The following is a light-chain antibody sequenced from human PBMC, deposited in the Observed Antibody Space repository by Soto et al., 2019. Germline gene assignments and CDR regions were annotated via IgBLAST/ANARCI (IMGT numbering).Light chain of an antibody. CDR3: LQDINYPWT. J-gene: IGKJ1*01. V-gene: IGKV1-6*01. CDR2: GAS. Sequence: AIQMTESPSSLSASVGDRVTISCRASQGIGNALGWYKQTRGKPPKLMSYGASNLQSGVPPRFRCSGSGTEFTLAISSLQPEDSATYYCLQDINYPWTFGQGTKVYIK. CDR1: QGIGNA.